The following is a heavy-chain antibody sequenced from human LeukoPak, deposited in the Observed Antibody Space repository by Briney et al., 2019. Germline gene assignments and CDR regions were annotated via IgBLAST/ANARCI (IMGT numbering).Heavy chain of an antibody. J-gene: IGHJ4*02. CDR3: TRDLYGENYYLDY. V-gene: IGHV3-49*03. CDR1: GFTFGDYA. Sequence: GGSLRLSCTASGFTFGDYAMSWFRQAPGKGLEWVGFIRSKAYGGTTEYAASVKGRFTISRDDSKSIAYLQMNSLKTEDTAVYFCTRDLYGENYYLDYWGQGTLVTVSS. CDR2: IRSKAYGGTT. D-gene: IGHD4-17*01.